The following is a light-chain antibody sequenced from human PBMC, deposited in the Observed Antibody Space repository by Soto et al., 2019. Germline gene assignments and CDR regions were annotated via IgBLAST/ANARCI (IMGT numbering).Light chain of an antibody. CDR1: QSVSNN. CDR3: QQYGSSPLT. J-gene: IGKJ4*01. CDR2: VAS. V-gene: IGKV3-15*01. Sequence: EIVMTQSPATLSVSPGERATLSCRASQSVSNNLAWYQVKPGQAPRLLIYVASTRATGIPARFSGSGSGTEFTLTISRLEPEDFAVYHCQQYGSSPLTFGGGTKVEIK.